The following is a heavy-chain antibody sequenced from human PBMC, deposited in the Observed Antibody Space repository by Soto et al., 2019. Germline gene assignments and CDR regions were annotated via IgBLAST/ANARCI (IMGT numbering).Heavy chain of an antibody. Sequence: SGPTLVNPTQTLTLTCAFSGFSLGISGVGVGWIRQSPGKALEWLAVIYWKDDKRYSPSLKNRLTITKDTSKNLVVLTMTNMDPVDTATYYCAHNRRGLGELFHTWFDPCGQGTLVTVSS. J-gene: IGHJ5*02. V-gene: IGHV2-5*01. D-gene: IGHD3-16*01. CDR3: AHNRRGLGELFHTWFDP. CDR1: GFSLGISGVG. CDR2: IYWKDDK.